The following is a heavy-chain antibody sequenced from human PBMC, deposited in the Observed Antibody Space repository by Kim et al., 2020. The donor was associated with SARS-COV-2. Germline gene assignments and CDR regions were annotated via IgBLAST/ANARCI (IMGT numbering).Heavy chain of an antibody. CDR2: ISSSSSYI. V-gene: IGHV3-21*01. CDR3: ARDKDYYGSGSSPGPIDY. CDR1: GFTFSSYS. D-gene: IGHD3-10*01. J-gene: IGHJ4*02. Sequence: GGSLRLSCAASGFTFSSYSMNWVRQAPGKGLEWVSSISSSSSYIYYADSVKGRFTISRDNAKNSLYLQMNSLRAEDTAVYYCARDKDYYGSGSSPGPIDYWGQGTLVTVSS.